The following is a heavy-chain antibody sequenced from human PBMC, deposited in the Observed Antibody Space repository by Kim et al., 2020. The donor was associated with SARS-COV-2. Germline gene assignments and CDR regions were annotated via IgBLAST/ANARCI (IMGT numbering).Heavy chain of an antibody. CDR3: VRGFDY. J-gene: IGHJ4*02. Sequence: YYGGRTNHHPSRKSRGTVSVDTSKSQFSLKLSSVTAADAAVYYCVRGFDYWGQGTLVTVSS. V-gene: IGHV4-59*09. CDR2: YYGGRT.